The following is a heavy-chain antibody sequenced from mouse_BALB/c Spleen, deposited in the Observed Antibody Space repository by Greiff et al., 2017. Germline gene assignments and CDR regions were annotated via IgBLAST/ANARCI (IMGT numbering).Heavy chain of an antibody. J-gene: IGHJ3*01. CDR3: GYGSSYWFAY. D-gene: IGHD1-1*01. CDR1: GYSFTGYF. Sequence: DVKLVESGPELVKPGASVKISCKASGYSFTGYFMNWVKQSHGKSLEWIGRINPYNGDTFYNQKFKGKATLTVDKSSSTAHMELLSLTSEDSAVYYCGYGSSYWFAYWGQGTLVTVSA. CDR2: INPYNGDT. V-gene: IGHV1-37*01.